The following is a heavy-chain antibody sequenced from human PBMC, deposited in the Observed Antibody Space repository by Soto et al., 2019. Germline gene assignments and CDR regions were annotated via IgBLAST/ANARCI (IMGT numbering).Heavy chain of an antibody. Sequence: GASVKVSCKASGYTFTSYAMHWVRQAPGQRLEWMGWINAGNGNTKYSQKFQGRVTITRDTSASTAYMELSSLRSEDTAVYYCARDERYCSSTSCHAFPGYWGQGTLVTVSS. CDR3: ARDERYCSSTSCHAFPGY. D-gene: IGHD2-2*01. J-gene: IGHJ4*02. V-gene: IGHV1-3*01. CDR2: INAGNGNT. CDR1: GYTFTSYA.